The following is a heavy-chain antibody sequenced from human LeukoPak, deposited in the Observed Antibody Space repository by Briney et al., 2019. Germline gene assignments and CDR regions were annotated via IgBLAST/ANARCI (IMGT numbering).Heavy chain of an antibody. D-gene: IGHD4-17*01. Sequence: PSETLSLTCTVSGGSISSGGYYWSLIRQHPGKGQEWIGYIYYSGSTYYNPSLKSRVTISVGTSKNQFSLKLSSVTAADTAVYYCARAYDYGDSNWFDPWGQGTLVTVSS. CDR2: IYYSGST. J-gene: IGHJ5*02. V-gene: IGHV4-31*03. CDR1: GGSISSGGYY. CDR3: ARAYDYGDSNWFDP.